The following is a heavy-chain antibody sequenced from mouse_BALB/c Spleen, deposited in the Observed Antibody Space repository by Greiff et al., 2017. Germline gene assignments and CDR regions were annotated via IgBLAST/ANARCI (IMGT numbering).Heavy chain of an antibody. CDR1: GFTFSDYY. CDR2: ISDGGSYT. D-gene: IGHD2-3*01. Sequence: EVMLVESGGGLVKPGGSLKLSCAASGFTFSDYYMYWVRQTPEKRLEWVATISDGGSYTYYPDSVKGRFTISRDNAKNNLYLQMSSLKSEDTAMYYCARGLGYDGAMDYWGQGTSVTVSS. CDR3: ARGLGYDGAMDY. J-gene: IGHJ4*01. V-gene: IGHV5-4*02.